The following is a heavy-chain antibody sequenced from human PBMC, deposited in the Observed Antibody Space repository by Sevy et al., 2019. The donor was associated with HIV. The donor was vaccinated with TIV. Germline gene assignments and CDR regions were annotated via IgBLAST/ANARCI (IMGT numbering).Heavy chain of an antibody. V-gene: IGHV3-30*02. J-gene: IGHJ5*02. Sequence: GGSLRLSCAASGFTLSSVGIHWVRLTPGTGLEWLAFIGPDGNKYFYGASVKGRITTSRDNSKNTVFLQMNSLRVEDTAIYYCAKDYCIGNDCFLGWFDPRGQGTVVTVSS. D-gene: IGHD2-15*01. CDR2: IGPDGNKY. CDR3: AKDYCIGNDCFLGWFDP. CDR1: GFTLSSVG.